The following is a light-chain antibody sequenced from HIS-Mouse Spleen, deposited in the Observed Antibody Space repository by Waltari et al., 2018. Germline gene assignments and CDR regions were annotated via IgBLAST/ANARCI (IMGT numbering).Light chain of an antibody. Sequence: SALTQPASVSGSPGQSITISCPGTSSHVGGYNLLSLYQQHPGKAPNLMIYEGSKRPSGVSNRFSGSKSGNTASLTISGLQAEDEADYYCCSYAGSSTYWVFGGGTKLTVL. V-gene: IGLV2-23*01. CDR1: SSHVGGYNL. J-gene: IGLJ3*02. CDR2: EGS. CDR3: CSYAGSSTYWV.